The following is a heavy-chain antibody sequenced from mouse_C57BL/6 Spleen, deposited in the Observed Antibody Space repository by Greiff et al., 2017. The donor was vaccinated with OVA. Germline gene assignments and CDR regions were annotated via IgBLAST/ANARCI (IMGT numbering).Heavy chain of an antibody. CDR2: IAPTDGNP. D-gene: IGHD1-1*01. V-gene: IGHV1-50*01. J-gene: IGHJ1*03. CDR3: ARYYYDSSHWYFDV. Sequence: VQLQQPGAELVKPGASVKLSCKASGYTFTSYWMQWVKQRPGQGLEWIGEIAPTDGNPNSNQKFKGKATLTVDTSSSTAYMQLSSLTSEDSAVYYCARYYYDSSHWYFDVWGTGTTVTVSS. CDR1: GYTFTSYW.